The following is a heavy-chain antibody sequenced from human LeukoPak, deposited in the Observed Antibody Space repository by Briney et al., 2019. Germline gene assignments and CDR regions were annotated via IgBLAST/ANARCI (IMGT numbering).Heavy chain of an antibody. Sequence: QSGGSLRLSCAASGFTFDDYAMHWVRHAPGKGLEWVSGISWNSGSIGYADSVKGRFTISRDNAKNSLYLQMNSLRAKDTAVYYCARLSSGSYRKYGMDVWGQGTTVTVSS. V-gene: IGHV3-9*01. CDR2: ISWNSGSI. D-gene: IGHD1-26*01. CDR1: GFTFDDYA. J-gene: IGHJ6*02. CDR3: ARLSSGSYRKYGMDV.